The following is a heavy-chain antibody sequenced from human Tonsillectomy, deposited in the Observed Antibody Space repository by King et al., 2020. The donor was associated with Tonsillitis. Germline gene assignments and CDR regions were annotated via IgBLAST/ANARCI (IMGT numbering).Heavy chain of an antibody. CDR3: AKGEPYDSSGYCFDP. CDR2: IRYDGSNK. CDR1: GFTFSSYG. J-gene: IGHJ5*02. Sequence: VQLVESGGGVVQPGGSLRLSCAASGFTFSSYGMHWVRQAPGKGLEWVAFIRYDGSNKYYADSVKGRFTISRDNSKNTLYLQMNSLRAEDTAVYYCAKGEPYDSSGYCFDPWGQGTLVTVSS. V-gene: IGHV3-30*02. D-gene: IGHD3-22*01.